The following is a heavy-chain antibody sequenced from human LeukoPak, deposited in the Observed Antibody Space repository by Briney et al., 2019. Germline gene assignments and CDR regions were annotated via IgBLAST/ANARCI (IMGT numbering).Heavy chain of an antibody. CDR3: TRMLCTNGICYFDY. V-gene: IGHV3-49*04. CDR1: GFTFGDYA. Sequence: GGSLRVSCTASGFTFGDYAITWVRKAPGMGLEGVGFIRSKGYGGTTEYAASVKGRFTISRDDSKSIAYLQMNSLKTEDTAVYYCTRMLCTNGICYFDYWGQGTLVTVSS. J-gene: IGHJ4*02. CDR2: IRSKGYGGTT. D-gene: IGHD2-8*01.